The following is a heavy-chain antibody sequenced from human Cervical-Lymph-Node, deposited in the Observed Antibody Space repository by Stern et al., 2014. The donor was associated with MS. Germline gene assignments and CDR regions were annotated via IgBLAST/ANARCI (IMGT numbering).Heavy chain of an antibody. CDR3: ARQRYFDY. CDR2: IFPGGPEI. J-gene: IGHJ4*02. V-gene: IGHV5-51*01. CDR1: GYTFTSYW. Sequence: VQLVQSGPEVKRPGESLKISCQASGYTFTSYWIGWVRQMPGKGLEWIAFIFPGGPEIRYSPSFQGQVPIPADKSSSTAYLQWNNLKASDTAIYYCARQRYFDYWGQGTLVTVSS.